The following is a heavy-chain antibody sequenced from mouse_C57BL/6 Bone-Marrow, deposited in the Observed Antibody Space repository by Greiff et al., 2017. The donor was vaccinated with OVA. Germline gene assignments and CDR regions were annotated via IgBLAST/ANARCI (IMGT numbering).Heavy chain of an antibody. CDR3: ARNYYGSSQYFDV. CDR2: IWWDDDK. CDR1: GFSLSTFGMG. Sequence: QVTLKESGPGILQPSQTLSLTCSFSGFSLSTFGMGVGWIRQPSGKGLEWLAHIWWDDDKYYNPALKSRLTISKDTSKNQVFLKIATVDTADTATYYCARNYYGSSQYFDVWGTGTTVTVSS. D-gene: IGHD1-1*01. J-gene: IGHJ1*03. V-gene: IGHV8-8*01.